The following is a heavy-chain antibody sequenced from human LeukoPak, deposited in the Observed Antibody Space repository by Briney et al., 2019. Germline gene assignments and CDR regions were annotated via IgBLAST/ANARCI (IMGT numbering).Heavy chain of an antibody. J-gene: IGHJ4*02. V-gene: IGHV1-8*01. D-gene: IGHD3-10*01. CDR3: ARKFLGSRGYYFDY. CDR1: GYTFTSYD. CDR2: MNPNTGNT. Sequence: ASVKVSCKTSGYTFTSYDINWVRQATGQGLEWMGWMNPNTGNTGYAQKFQGRITMTRDSSISTAYMELSSLRSEDTAVFYCARKFLGSRGYYFDYWGQGTLVTVSS.